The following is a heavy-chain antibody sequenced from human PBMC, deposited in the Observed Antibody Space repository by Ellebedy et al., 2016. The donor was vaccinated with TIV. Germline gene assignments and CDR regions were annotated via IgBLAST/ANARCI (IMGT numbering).Heavy chain of an antibody. J-gene: IGHJ3*01. V-gene: IGHV4-59*01. CDR1: GGSIRPYY. Sequence: MPSETLSLTCTVSGGSIRPYYWSWIRQPPGKGLEWIGYISYSGSANYNPSLTSRVTISVDTSKNHFSLRLTSVTAADTAVYYCARVVWQQPVSYAFDFWGQGTMVTVSS. CDR3: ARVVWQQPVSYAFDF. CDR2: ISYSGSA. D-gene: IGHD6-13*01.